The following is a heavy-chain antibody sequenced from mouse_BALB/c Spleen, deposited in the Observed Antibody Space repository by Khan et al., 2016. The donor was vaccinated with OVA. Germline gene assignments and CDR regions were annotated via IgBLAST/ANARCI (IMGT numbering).Heavy chain of an antibody. Sequence: VQLKQSGPELMKPGASVKISCMASGYSFTTYYIHWVMQSHGKSLEWIGYIDPFSGSTTYNQKLTGKATLTVNNSSSTSYIHLSNLVSEASAFYSCTRHGYVAWFTYWGQGTLVTVSA. D-gene: IGHD2-2*01. CDR3: TRHGYVAWFTY. CDR2: IDPFSGST. J-gene: IGHJ3*01. V-gene: IGHV1S135*01. CDR1: GYSFTTYY.